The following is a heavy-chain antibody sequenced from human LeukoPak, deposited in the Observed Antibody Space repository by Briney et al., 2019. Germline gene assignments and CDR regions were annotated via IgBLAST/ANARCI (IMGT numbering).Heavy chain of an antibody. V-gene: IGHV3-30-3*01. CDR2: ISYDGSNK. J-gene: IGHJ4*02. Sequence: GRSLRLSCAASGFTFSSYAMHWVRQAPGKRLEWVAVISYDGSNKYYADSVKGRFTISRDNSKNTLYLQMNSLRAEDTAVYYCARDRAFYDSSGYYFDYWGQGTLVTVSS. CDR3: ARDRAFYDSSGYYFDY. CDR1: GFTFSSYA. D-gene: IGHD3-22*01.